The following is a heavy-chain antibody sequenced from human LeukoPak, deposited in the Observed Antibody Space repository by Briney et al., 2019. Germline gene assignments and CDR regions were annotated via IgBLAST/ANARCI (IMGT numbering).Heavy chain of an antibody. D-gene: IGHD3-22*01. V-gene: IGHV1-24*01. J-gene: IGHJ4*02. CDR1: GYTLTELS. Sequence: ASVKVSCNVSGYTLTELSMHWVRQAPGKGLEWMGGFDPEDGETIYAQKFQGRVTMTEDTSTDTAYMELSRLRSEDTAVYYCATARRGMIVEGHFDYWGQGTLVTVSS. CDR3: ATARRGMIVEGHFDY. CDR2: FDPEDGET.